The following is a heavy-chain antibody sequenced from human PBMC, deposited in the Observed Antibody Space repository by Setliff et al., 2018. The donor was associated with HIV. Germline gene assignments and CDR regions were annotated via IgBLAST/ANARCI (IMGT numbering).Heavy chain of an antibody. V-gene: IGHV4-61*02. CDR2: LHLSGDT. Sequence: SETLSLTCTVSGDSINSGTYYWSWIRQPAGKGLEWIGRLHLSGDTNYSPSLKSRVTMSIDTSKNQFSLKLSSVTAADTAVYYCAKTVVLTPYVSYYYYMDVWGKGTTVTVSS. CDR1: GDSINSGTYY. CDR3: AKTVVLTPYVSYYYYMDV. D-gene: IGHD2-15*01. J-gene: IGHJ6*03.